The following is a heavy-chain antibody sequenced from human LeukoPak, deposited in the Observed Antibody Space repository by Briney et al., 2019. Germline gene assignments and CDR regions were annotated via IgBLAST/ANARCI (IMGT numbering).Heavy chain of an antibody. CDR2: INHSGST. Sequence: PSETLSLTRAVYGGSFSGYYWSWIRQPPGKGLEWIGEINHSGSTNYNPSLKSRVTISVDTSKNQFSLKLSSVTAADTAVYYCARRGSSGWYYRYFQHWGQGTLVTVSS. V-gene: IGHV4-34*01. D-gene: IGHD6-19*01. CDR1: GGSFSGYY. CDR3: ARRGSSGWYYRYFQH. J-gene: IGHJ1*01.